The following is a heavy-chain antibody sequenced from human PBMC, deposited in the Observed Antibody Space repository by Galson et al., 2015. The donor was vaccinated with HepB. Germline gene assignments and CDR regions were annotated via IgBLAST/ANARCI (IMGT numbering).Heavy chain of an antibody. CDR2: ISSSSSYI. CDR3: ARDYSDGAMASDAFDI. Sequence: SLRLSCAASGFTFSSYSMNWVRQAPGKGLEWVSSISSSSSYIYYADSVKGRFTISRDNAKNSLYLQMNSLRAEDTAVYYCARDYSDGAMASDAFDIWGQGTMVTVSS. D-gene: IGHD5-18*01. J-gene: IGHJ3*02. CDR1: GFTFSSYS. V-gene: IGHV3-21*01.